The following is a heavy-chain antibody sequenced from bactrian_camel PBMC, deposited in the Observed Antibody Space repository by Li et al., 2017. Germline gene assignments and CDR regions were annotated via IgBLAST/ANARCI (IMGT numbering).Heavy chain of an antibody. J-gene: IGHJ4*01. V-gene: IGHV3S1*01. Sequence: HVQLVESGGGLVQPGGSLRISCGASRFTFGSAWMFWVRQAPGKGLEWVSSINLGGANTYYATSVKGRFTISRDNAKNTLYLQMNSLKTEDTAMYYCANSRERYSDYVHVYWGQETQVTVS. CDR1: RFTFGSAW. CDR3: ANSRERYSDYVHVY. D-gene: IGHD4*01. CDR2: INLGGANT.